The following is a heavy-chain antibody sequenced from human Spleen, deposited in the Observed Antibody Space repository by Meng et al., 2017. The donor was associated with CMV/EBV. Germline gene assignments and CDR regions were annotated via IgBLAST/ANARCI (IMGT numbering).Heavy chain of an antibody. Sequence: GGSLRLSCAASGFTFNNFGMHWVRQAPGKGLEWVAIIWYDGSDKYYAGPVKGRFTISRDNSKDMVYLQMNSLKTDDTAVYYCTADYYDFWSGSELKDYWGQGTLVTVSS. D-gene: IGHD3-3*01. J-gene: IGHJ4*02. V-gene: IGHV3-33*03. CDR2: IWYDGSDK. CDR1: GFTFNNFG. CDR3: TADYYDFWSGSELKDY.